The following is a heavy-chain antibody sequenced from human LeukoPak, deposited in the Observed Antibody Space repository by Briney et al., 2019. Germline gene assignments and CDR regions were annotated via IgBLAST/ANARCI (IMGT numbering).Heavy chain of an antibody. J-gene: IGHJ6*02. V-gene: IGHV1-18*01. CDR3: AREESYGMGV. D-gene: IGHD3-10*01. CDR1: GYTFTSYA. CDR2: IANYNGDT. Sequence: ASVKVSCKASGYTFTSYAISWVRQAPGQGLEWMGWIANYNGDTKYAQNLQGRVTMTTDISTRTVYMELRSLRSDDTAVYFCAREESYGMGVWGQGTTVTVSS.